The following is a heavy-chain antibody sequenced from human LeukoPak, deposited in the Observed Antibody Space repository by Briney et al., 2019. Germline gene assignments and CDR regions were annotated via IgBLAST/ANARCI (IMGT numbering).Heavy chain of an antibody. CDR2: INPSGGST. CDR3: ARDKEGFTGQPDAFDI. CDR1: RYTFTSYY. V-gene: IGHV1-46*01. J-gene: IGHJ3*02. D-gene: IGHD1-1*01. Sequence: GASLKVSCQASRYTFTSYYMHWVRQAPGQGLEWMGIINPSGGSTSYAQKFQGRVTMTRDTSTSTVYMELSSLRSEDTAVYYCARDKEGFTGQPDAFDIWGQGTMVTVSS.